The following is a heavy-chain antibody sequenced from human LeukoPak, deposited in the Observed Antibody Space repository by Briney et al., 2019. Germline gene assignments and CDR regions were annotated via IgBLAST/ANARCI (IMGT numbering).Heavy chain of an antibody. CDR3: ARGVTPTWFDP. CDR2: INHSGST. Sequence: SETLSLTCAVYGGSFSGYYWSWIRQPPGKGLEWIGEINHSGSTNYNPSLKSRVTISVDTSKNQFSLKLSSVTAADTAVYYCARGVTPTWFDPWAQGTLVTVPS. D-gene: IGHD2-21*02. J-gene: IGHJ5*02. CDR1: GGSFSGYY. V-gene: IGHV4-34*01.